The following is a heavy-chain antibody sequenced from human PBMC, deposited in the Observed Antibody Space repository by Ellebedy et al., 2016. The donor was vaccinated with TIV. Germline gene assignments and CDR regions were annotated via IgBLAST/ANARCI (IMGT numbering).Heavy chain of an antibody. CDR3: ARDWDATGDRSDFDL. J-gene: IGHJ4*02. D-gene: IGHD1-1*01. CDR1: GYTFTGYY. V-gene: IGHV1-2*02. Sequence: ASVKVSCXASGYTFTGYYMHWVRQAPGQGLEWMGWINPNSGGTNYAQKFQGRVTVTMDTSISTAYLELTSLTSDDMAVYYCARDWDATGDRSDFDLWGQGTLVTVSS. CDR2: INPNSGGT.